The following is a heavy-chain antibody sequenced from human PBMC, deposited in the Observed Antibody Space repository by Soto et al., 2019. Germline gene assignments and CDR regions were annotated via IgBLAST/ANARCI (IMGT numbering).Heavy chain of an antibody. J-gene: IGHJ4*02. CDR2: IKQDGSEN. D-gene: IGHD2-15*01. Sequence: EVQLVESGGGLAQPGGSLRLSCVGSGFIFSSYWMSWVRQAPGKGLEWVANIKQDGSENHYVDSVRGRFTISRDNAKNSLYLQMNSPRAEDTAVYYCAICGTDTCYAFDYWGQGTPVTVS. CDR1: GFIFSSYW. CDR3: AICGTDTCYAFDY. V-gene: IGHV3-7*03.